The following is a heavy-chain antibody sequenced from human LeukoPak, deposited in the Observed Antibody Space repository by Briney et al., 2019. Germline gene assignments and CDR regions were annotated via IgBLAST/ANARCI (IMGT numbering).Heavy chain of an antibody. D-gene: IGHD3-22*01. Sequence: ASVKVSCKASGYTFTGYYMHWVQQAPGQGLEWMGWINPNSGGTNYAQKFQGRVTMTRDTSVTTAYMELSRLTSDDTAVYYCARDSPHYDSGGYYYVMGYWGQGTLVTVSS. CDR3: ARDSPHYDSGGYYYVMGY. CDR1: GYTFTGYY. V-gene: IGHV1-2*02. CDR2: INPNSGGT. J-gene: IGHJ4*02.